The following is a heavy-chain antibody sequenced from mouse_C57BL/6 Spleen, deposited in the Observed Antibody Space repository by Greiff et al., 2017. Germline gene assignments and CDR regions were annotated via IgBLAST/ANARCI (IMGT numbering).Heavy chain of an antibody. V-gene: IGHV5-17*01. Sequence: EVHLVESGGGLVKPGGSLKLSCAASGFTFSDYGMHWVRQAPEKGLEWVAYISRGSSTIYYADTVKGRFTISRDNATNTLFLQMTSLGSEDTAMYYCARPSVATPFDYWGQGTTLTVSS. D-gene: IGHD1-1*01. CDR1: GFTFSDYG. CDR2: ISRGSSTI. CDR3: ARPSVATPFDY. J-gene: IGHJ2*01.